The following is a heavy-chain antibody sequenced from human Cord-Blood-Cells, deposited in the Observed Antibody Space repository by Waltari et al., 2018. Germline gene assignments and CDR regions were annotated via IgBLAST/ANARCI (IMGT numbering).Heavy chain of an antibody. Sequence: QDQLVQSGAEGKTPGASVQASCKASGYTLTSYAMHCVRQAPGQRLERMGWINAGNGNTKYTQKFQGRVTITRDTSASTAYMELSSLRSEDTAVYYCARGGIVVVAAHDYWGQGTLVTVSS. V-gene: IGHV1-3*01. D-gene: IGHD2-15*01. CDR3: ARGGIVVVAAHDY. CDR1: GYTLTSYA. CDR2: INAGNGNT. J-gene: IGHJ4*02.